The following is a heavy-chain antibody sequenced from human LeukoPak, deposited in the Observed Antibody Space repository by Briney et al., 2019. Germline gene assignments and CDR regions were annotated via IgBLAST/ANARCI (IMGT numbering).Heavy chain of an antibody. D-gene: IGHD3-10*01. Sequence: GASVKVSCKASGGTFSSYAISWVRQAPGQGLEWMGGIIPIFGTANYAQKFQGRVTITADKSTSTAYMELSSLRSEDTAVYYCARDMYGSGSYYFDYWGQGTLVTVSS. CDR1: GGTFSSYA. CDR3: ARDMYGSGSYYFDY. V-gene: IGHV1-69*06. CDR2: IIPIFGTA. J-gene: IGHJ4*02.